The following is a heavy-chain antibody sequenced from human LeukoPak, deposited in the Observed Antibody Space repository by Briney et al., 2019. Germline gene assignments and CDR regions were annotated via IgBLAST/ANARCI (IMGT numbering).Heavy chain of an antibody. CDR2: IRSKAYGGTT. Sequence: GGSLRLSCTASGFTFGDYAMSWFRQAPGKGLEWVGFIRSKAYGGTTEYAASVKGRFTISRDDSKSIAYLQMNSLKTEDTAVYYCTRVGGLLWFGEPDWFDPWGQGTLVTVSS. D-gene: IGHD3-10*01. CDR3: TRVGGLLWFGEPDWFDP. V-gene: IGHV3-49*03. J-gene: IGHJ5*02. CDR1: GFTFGDYA.